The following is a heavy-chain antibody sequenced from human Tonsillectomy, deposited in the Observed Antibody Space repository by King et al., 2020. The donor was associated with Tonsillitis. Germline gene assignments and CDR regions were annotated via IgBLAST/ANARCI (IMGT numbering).Heavy chain of an antibody. V-gene: IGHV1-2*04. D-gene: IGHD3-10*01. CDR1: GYTFTGYY. CDR3: ARDLGRVPSHGMDV. J-gene: IGHJ6*02. CDR2: INPNSGGT. Sequence: QLVQSGAEVKKPGASVKVSCKASGYTFTGYYMHWVRQAPGQGLEWMGWINPNSGGTNYAQKFQGWVTMTRDTSISTAYMELSRLRSDDTAVYYCARDLGRVPSHGMDVWGQGTTVTVSS.